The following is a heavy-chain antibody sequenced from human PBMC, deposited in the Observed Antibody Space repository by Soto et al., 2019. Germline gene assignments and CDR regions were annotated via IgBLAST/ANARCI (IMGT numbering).Heavy chain of an antibody. J-gene: IGHJ3*01. CDR1: GYSFTRYY. CDR3: ARDPVPSDVGPVRYPADV. V-gene: IGHV1-46*01. D-gene: IGHD2-15*01. Sequence: QVRLVQSGAEVKKPGASVTVSCRTSGYSFTRYYLHWVRQAPGQGLEWMGIINPNGGSTTYSQHFQDRLTLTRDTSANTVYMELSGLTSEDTAIYFCARDPVPSDVGPVRYPADVWGQGTLVTISS. CDR2: INPNGGST.